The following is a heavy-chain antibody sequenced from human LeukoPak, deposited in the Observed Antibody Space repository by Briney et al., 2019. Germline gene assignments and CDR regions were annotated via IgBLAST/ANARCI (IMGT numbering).Heavy chain of an antibody. CDR1: GYTFTSYG. J-gene: IGHJ4*02. D-gene: IGHD3-22*01. V-gene: IGHV1-18*01. CDR2: ISAYNGNT. CDR3: ARDLPPNYDSSGYYDY. Sequence: GASVKVSXKASGYTFTSYGISWVRQAPGQGLEWMGWISAYNGNTNYAQKLQGRVTMTTDTSTSTAYMELRSLRSDDTAVYYCARDLPPNYDSSGYYDYWGQGTLVTVSS.